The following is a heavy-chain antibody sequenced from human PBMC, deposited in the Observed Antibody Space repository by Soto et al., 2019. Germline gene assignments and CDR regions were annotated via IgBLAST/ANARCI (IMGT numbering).Heavy chain of an antibody. D-gene: IGHD4-17*01. CDR3: TRNGDYVWGMDV. V-gene: IGHV3-73*02. J-gene: IGHJ6*02. Sequence: EVQLVESGGGLVQPGGSLKLSCAASEFTFSDSGMHWVRQASGKGLEWVGRIRTKANSYATDYAASVKGRFTISRDDSKNTKYLQMNSLKTEDTAVYYCTRNGDYVWGMDVWGQGTTVTVSS. CDR2: IRTKANSYAT. CDR1: EFTFSDSG.